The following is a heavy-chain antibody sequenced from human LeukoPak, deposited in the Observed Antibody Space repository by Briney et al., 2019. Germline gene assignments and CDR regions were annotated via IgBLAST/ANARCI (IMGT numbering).Heavy chain of an antibody. V-gene: IGHV4-39*01. CDR3: AKSGGYGLIDY. D-gene: IGHD1-26*01. Sequence: SETLSLTCTVSGASVSGSPYYWGWIRQPPGKGLEWIGSIYSSGSTYYNASLQSRVTISIETSKNQISLRLNSVTAADTAIYCCAKSGGYGLIDYWGQGTLVTVSS. CDR1: GASVSGSPYY. J-gene: IGHJ4*02. CDR2: IYSSGST.